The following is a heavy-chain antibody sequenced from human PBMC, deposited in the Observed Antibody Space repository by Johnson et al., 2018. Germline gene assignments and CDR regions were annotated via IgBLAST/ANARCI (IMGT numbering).Heavy chain of an antibody. CDR1: GFIFSDYS. J-gene: IGHJ1*01. Sequence: VQLVQSGGGLVAPGGSLRLSCAASGFIFSDYSLNWLRLAPGKGLEWISSITVTSRSIYYSDSVRGRFIISRDDARNSLYLQMNSLKVDDTAMYYCARDGRSWTHNAEYLQHWGQGTPVTVSS. V-gene: IGHV3-21*01. CDR2: ITVTSRSI. D-gene: IGHD3-10*01. CDR3: ARDGRSWTHNAEYLQH.